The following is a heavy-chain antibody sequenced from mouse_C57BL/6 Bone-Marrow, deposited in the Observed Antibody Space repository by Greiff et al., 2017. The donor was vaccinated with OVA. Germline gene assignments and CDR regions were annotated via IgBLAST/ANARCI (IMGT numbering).Heavy chain of an antibody. D-gene: IGHD2-5*01. Sequence: EVQLQESGPELVKPGASVKIPCKASGYTFTDYNMDWVKQSHGKSLEWIGDINPNNGGTIYNQKFKGKATLTVDKSSSTAYMELRSLTSEDTAVYYCARKSNYVSYYAMDYWGQGTSVTVSS. J-gene: IGHJ4*01. CDR2: INPNNGGT. V-gene: IGHV1-18*01. CDR3: ARKSNYVSYYAMDY. CDR1: GYTFTDYN.